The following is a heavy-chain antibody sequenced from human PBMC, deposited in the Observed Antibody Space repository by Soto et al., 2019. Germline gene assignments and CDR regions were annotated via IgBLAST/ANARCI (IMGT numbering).Heavy chain of an antibody. CDR3: ARDRTANSYYYHGMDV. Sequence: GGSLRLSCAASGFTFSSYSMNWVRQAPGTGLEWVSSISITSNYIYHVESVKGRFTVSRDNAKNSLYLQMNSQRAEDTAVYYCARDRTANSYYYHGMDVWGQGTTVTVPS. D-gene: IGHD2-21*02. CDR2: ISITSNYI. CDR1: GFTFSSYS. V-gene: IGHV3-21*01. J-gene: IGHJ6*02.